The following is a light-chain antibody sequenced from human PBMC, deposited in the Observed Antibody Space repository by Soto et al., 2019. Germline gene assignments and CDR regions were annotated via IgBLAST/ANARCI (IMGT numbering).Light chain of an antibody. CDR2: NNN. Sequence: QSVLTQTPSASGTPGQTVTISCSGSRSNIGNNAVSWYQQFPGTAPKLLIYNNNQRPSGVPDRFSGSKSGTSASLAISGLQSEDEADYYCATWDDSLNARGVFGGGTKLTFL. CDR3: ATWDDSLNARGV. J-gene: IGLJ3*02. CDR1: RSNIGNNA. V-gene: IGLV1-44*01.